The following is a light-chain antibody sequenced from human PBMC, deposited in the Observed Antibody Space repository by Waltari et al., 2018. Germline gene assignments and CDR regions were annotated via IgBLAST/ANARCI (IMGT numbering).Light chain of an antibody. Sequence: QSALTQPASVSGSPGQSITISCTGTSSDVGSYHLVSWYQQHPGKAPKLIIYEVTKGPSGVSNRFSGSKSGNTASLTISGLQAEDEADYYCCSYAGNRIVVFGGGTKLTVL. CDR2: EVT. V-gene: IGLV2-23*02. J-gene: IGLJ2*01. CDR1: SSDVGSYHL. CDR3: CSYAGNRIVV.